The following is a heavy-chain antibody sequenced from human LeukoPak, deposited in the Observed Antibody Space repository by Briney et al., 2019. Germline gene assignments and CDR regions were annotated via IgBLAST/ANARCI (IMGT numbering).Heavy chain of an antibody. Sequence: PSQTLSLTCAVSGGSISSGGYSWSWIRQPPGKGLEWIGYIYHSGSTYYNPSLKSRVTISVDRSKNQFSLKLSSVTAADTAVYYCARAELYDSSGYFDYWGQGTLVTVSS. D-gene: IGHD3-22*01. V-gene: IGHV4-30-2*01. J-gene: IGHJ4*02. CDR3: ARAELYDSSGYFDY. CDR2: IYHSGST. CDR1: GGSISSGGYS.